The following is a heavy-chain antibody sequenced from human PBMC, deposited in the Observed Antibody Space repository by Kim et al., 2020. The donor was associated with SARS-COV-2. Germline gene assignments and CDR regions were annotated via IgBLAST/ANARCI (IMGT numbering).Heavy chain of an antibody. V-gene: IGHV4-59*01. CDR2: IYYSGST. J-gene: IGHJ5*02. Sequence: SETLSLTCTVSGGSISSYYWSWIRQPPGKGLEWIGYIYYSGSTNYNPSLKSRVTISVDTSKNQFSLKLSSVTAADTAVYYCARDKPPIDPWGQGTLVTGS. CDR1: GGSISSYY. CDR3: ARDKPPIDP.